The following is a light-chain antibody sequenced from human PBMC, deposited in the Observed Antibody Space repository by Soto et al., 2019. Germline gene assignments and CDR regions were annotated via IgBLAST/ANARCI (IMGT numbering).Light chain of an antibody. CDR3: QQYYSTPWT. V-gene: IGKV4-1*01. CDR2: WAS. CDR1: QTDSYSANNKHY. Sequence: LVVPQLPDSVEVSLGAAAPINCKAGQTDSYSANNKHYSAWYQQKPGQPPKLLIYWASTREAGVPGRFSGSWSGTDFTLTISSLQAEDVAVYYCQQYYSTPWTFGQGTKVDIK. J-gene: IGKJ1*01.